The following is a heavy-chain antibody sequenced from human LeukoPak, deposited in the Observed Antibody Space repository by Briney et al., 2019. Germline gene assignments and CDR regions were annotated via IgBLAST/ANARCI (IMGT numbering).Heavy chain of an antibody. D-gene: IGHD2-21*02. CDR3: ARDLAYCGGDCYPLEDY. Sequence: GASVKVSCKASGYTFTSYAMHWVRQAPGQRLEWMGWINAGNGNTKYSQKFQGRVTITRDTSASTAYMELSSLRSEDTAVYYCARDLAYCGGDCYPLEDYWGQGTLVTVSS. CDR1: GYTFTSYA. CDR2: INAGNGNT. V-gene: IGHV1-3*01. J-gene: IGHJ4*02.